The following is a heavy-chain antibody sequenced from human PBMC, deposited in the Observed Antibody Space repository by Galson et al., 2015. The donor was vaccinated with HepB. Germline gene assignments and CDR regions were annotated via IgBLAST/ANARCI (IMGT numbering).Heavy chain of an antibody. V-gene: IGHV4-31*03. CDR3: AKETDRDLLGPPDY. CDR1: GGSISSSGYY. Sequence: SLSLTCTVSGGSISSSGYYWSWLRQPPGTGLEWIGYISYSGSTDYSPSLKSRVTISLATFNNHFSLNLISVTAADTAVYYCAKETDRDLLGPPDYWGQGILVTVSS. CDR2: ISYSGST. J-gene: IGHJ4*02. D-gene: IGHD2-21*01.